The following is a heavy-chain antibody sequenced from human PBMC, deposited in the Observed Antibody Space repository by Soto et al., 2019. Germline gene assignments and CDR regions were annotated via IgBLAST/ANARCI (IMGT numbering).Heavy chain of an antibody. V-gene: IGHV1-69*01. CDR1: GGTFGNHA. J-gene: IGHJ4*02. CDR3: AREAGYTYGYVFDY. D-gene: IGHD5-18*01. Sequence: QVQLVQSGAEVKKPGSSVRVSCKASGGTFGNHAISWVRQAPGQGLEWLGGIIPALGVGDNAQNFQGRVTITADASTSTAYLELSSLRSEDTALYYCAREAGYTYGYVFDYWGQGTLVTVSS. CDR2: IIPALGVG.